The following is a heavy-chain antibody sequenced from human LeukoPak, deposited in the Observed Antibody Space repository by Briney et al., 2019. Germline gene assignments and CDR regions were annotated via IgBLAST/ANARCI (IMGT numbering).Heavy chain of an antibody. Sequence: SETLSLTCAVYGGSFSGYYWSWIRQPPGKGLEWIGEINHSGSTNYNPSLKSRVTISVDTSENQFSLKLSSVTAADTAVYFCARGHGGYIDSWGQGTLVTVSS. CDR2: INHSGST. CDR1: GGSFSGYY. J-gene: IGHJ4*02. CDR3: ARGHGGYIDS. V-gene: IGHV4-34*01. D-gene: IGHD5-12*01.